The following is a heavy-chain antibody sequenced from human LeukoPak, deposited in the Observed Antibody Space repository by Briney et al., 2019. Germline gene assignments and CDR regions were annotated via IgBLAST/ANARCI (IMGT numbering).Heavy chain of an antibody. CDR1: GGSISSSSYY. CDR3: ASREDPTYQPHSYGTWFGELFFSWFDP. J-gene: IGHJ5*02. CDR2: IYYSGST. D-gene: IGHD3-10*01. Sequence: SETLSLTCTVSGGSISSSSYYWGWIRPPPGKGLEWIGSIYYSGSTYYNPSLKSRVTISVDTSKNQFSLKLSSVTAADTAVYYCASREDPTYQPHSYGTWFGELFFSWFDPWGQGTLVTVSS. V-gene: IGHV4-39*07.